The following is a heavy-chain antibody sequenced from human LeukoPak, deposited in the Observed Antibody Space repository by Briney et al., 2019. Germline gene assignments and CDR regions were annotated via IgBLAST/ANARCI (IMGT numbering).Heavy chain of an antibody. CDR1: GYTFTSYG. V-gene: IGHV1-18*01. Sequence: GASVKVSCTASGYTFTSYGISWVRQAPGQGLEWMGWVSAYNDNTNYAQRLQGRVTMTTDTSTSTAYMELRSLISDDTAVYYCARGTYMDVWGKGTTVTVSS. J-gene: IGHJ6*03. CDR3: ARGTYMDV. CDR2: VSAYNDNT.